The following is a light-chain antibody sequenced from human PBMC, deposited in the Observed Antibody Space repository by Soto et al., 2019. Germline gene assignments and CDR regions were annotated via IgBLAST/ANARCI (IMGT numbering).Light chain of an antibody. J-gene: IGKJ2*01. CDR2: DAS. V-gene: IGKV1-5*01. Sequence: DIQMTQSPSTLPASIGDRVTITCRASQSINKWLAWHQQKPGKAPKLLIYDASSLQSGVPPRFSGSGSGTEFTLTIRSLQPDDIATYYCQQRSNWPPMYTFGQGTKVDIK. CDR1: QSINKW. CDR3: QQRSNWPPMYT.